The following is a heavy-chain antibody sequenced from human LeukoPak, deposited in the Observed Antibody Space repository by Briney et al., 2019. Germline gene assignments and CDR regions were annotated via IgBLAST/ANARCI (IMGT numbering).Heavy chain of an antibody. CDR2: IIPIFGTA. CDR1: GGTFISYA. Sequence: ASVKVSCKASGGTFISYAISGVRQAPGQGLEWMGGIIPIFGTANYAQKFQGRVTITTDESTSTAYMELSSLRSEDTAVYYCAMTTVTNWFDPWGQGTLVTVSS. D-gene: IGHD4-17*01. V-gene: IGHV1-69*05. J-gene: IGHJ5*02. CDR3: AMTTVTNWFDP.